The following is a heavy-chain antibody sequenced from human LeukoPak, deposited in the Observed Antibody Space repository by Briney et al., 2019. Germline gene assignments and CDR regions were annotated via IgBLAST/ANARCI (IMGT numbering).Heavy chain of an antibody. J-gene: IGHJ6*02. Sequence: PGGSLRLSCAASGFTFSSYAMSWVRQAPGKGLEWVSAISGSGGSTYYADSVKGRFTISRDNSKNTLYLQMNSLRAEDTAVYYCAKDYLSSGWPYSYYGMDVWGQGTTVTVSS. V-gene: IGHV3-23*01. D-gene: IGHD6-19*01. CDR2: ISGSGGST. CDR3: AKDYLSSGWPYSYYGMDV. CDR1: GFTFSSYA.